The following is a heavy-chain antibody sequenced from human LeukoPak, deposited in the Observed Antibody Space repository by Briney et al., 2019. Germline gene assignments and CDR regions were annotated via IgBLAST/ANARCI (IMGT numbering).Heavy chain of an antibody. CDR3: ARGSSSWMDYYMDV. J-gene: IGHJ6*03. V-gene: IGHV4-4*02. CDR2: IYQSGST. D-gene: IGHD6-13*01. Sequence: SETLSLTCAVSGGSISSSNWWSWVRQPPGKGLEWIGEIYQSGSTNYNPSLKSRVTISVDTSKNQFSLKLSSMTAADTAVYFCARGSSSWMDYYMDVWGKGTTVTVSS. CDR1: GGSISSSNW.